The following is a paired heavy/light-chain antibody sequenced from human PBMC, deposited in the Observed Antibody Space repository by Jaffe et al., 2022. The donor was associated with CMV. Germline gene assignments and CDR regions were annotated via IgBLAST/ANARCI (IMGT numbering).Heavy chain of an antibody. D-gene: IGHD3-16*01. Sequence: EVQLVESGGGLVQPGGSLRLSCAASGFTFTSYWMSWVRQAPGKGLEWVANIKNDGSDKRFLDSVKGRFTISRDNAKNSLYLQMDSLRAEDTAVYYCARGGSYSDYWGQGTLLTVSS. CDR1: GFTFTSYW. J-gene: IGHJ4*02. V-gene: IGHV3-7*01. CDR2: IKNDGSDK. CDR3: ARGGSYSDY.
Light chain of an antibody. CDR2: AAS. CDR3: QQYSRYPVT. J-gene: IGKJ3*01. CDR1: QDIYNY. Sequence: DTQMTQSPSSLSASVGDRVTITCRASQDIYNYSAWFQQKPGKAPRSLIYAASSLQRGVPSKFSGSGSGTDFSLTISNLQPEDSAIYYCQQYSRYPVTFGPGTKVDIK. V-gene: IGKV1-16*02.